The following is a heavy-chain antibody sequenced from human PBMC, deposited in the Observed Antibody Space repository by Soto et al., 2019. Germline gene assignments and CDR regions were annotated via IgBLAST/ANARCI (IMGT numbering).Heavy chain of an antibody. CDR1: GFTFSSYA. Sequence: GGSLRLSCAASGFTFSSYAMSWVRQAPGKGLEWVGFIRSKAYGGTTEYAASVKGRFTISRDDSKSIAYLQMNSLKTEDTAVYYCTRVSSSWYYYYYGMDVWGQGTTVTVSS. V-gene: IGHV3-49*04. CDR3: TRVSSSWYYYYYGMDV. J-gene: IGHJ6*02. D-gene: IGHD6-13*01. CDR2: IRSKAYGGTT.